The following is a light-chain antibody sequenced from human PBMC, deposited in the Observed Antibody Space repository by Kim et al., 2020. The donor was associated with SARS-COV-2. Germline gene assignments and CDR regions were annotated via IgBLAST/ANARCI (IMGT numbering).Light chain of an antibody. CDR2: GAS. Sequence: EIVMTQSPATLSVSPGERATLSCRASQSVSSNLAWYQQKPGQAPRLLIYGASTRATGIPARFSGSGSGTELTLTISSLQSEDFAVYYCQQYNNWPPNTFGQGTKLEI. CDR3: QQYNNWPPNT. J-gene: IGKJ2*01. CDR1: QSVSSN. V-gene: IGKV3-15*01.